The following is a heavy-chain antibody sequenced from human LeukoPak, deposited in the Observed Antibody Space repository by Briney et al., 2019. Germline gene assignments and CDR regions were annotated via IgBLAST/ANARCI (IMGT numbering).Heavy chain of an antibody. CDR2: ISSSTSNT. Sequence: GGSLRLSCATSGFIFSTYNMNWVRQAPGKGPEWVSSISSSTSNTYYADSVKGRFTISRDNAKNSLYLQMNSLRAEDTALYYCAREKAAAGFDYWGQGTLVTVSS. CDR3: AREKAAAGFDY. J-gene: IGHJ4*02. CDR1: GFIFSTYN. D-gene: IGHD6-13*01. V-gene: IGHV3-21*01.